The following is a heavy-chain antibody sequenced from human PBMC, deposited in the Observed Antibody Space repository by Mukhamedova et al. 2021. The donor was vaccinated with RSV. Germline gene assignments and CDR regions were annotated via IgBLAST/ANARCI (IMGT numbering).Heavy chain of an antibody. Sequence: LSLESRVTISVDTSKNQYSLKLISVTAADTAVYYCARDQDPYFDYWGQGTLVTVSS. J-gene: IGHJ4*02. CDR3: ARDQDPYFDY. V-gene: IGHV4-39*07.